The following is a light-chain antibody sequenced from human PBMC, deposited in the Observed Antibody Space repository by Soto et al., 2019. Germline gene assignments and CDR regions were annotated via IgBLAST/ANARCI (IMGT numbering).Light chain of an antibody. CDR1: GSSIGTNT. V-gene: IGLV1-44*01. J-gene: IGLJ2*01. CDR2: DND. CDR3: AAWDGSLNNVL. Sequence: QLVLTQPPSASGTPGQRVTISCSGSGSSIGTNTVNWYRQLPGTAPKLPIYDNDQRPSGVPDRFSGSKSGTSASLAISGLQSEDEADYYCAAWDGSLNNVLFGGGTKLTVL.